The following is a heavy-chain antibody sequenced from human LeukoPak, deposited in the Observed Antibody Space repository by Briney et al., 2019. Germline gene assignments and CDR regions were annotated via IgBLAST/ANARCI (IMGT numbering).Heavy chain of an antibody. D-gene: IGHD2-15*01. Sequence: ASVKVSCKASGYTFTSYYMHWVRQAPGQGHEWMGVINPSGGSTSYAQTFQGRVTMTRDTSTSTVYMELSSLRSEDTAVYYCARDRSAAPTYYYYGVDVWGKGTTVTVSS. V-gene: IGHV1-46*01. J-gene: IGHJ6*04. CDR2: INPSGGST. CDR1: GYTFTSYY. CDR3: ARDRSAAPTYYYYGVDV.